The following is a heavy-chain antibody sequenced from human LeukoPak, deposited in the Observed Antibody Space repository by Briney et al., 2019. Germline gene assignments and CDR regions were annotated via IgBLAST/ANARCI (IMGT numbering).Heavy chain of an antibody. CDR3: ASRHDYAIDY. D-gene: IGHD4-17*01. V-gene: IGHV4-34*01. J-gene: IGHJ4*02. CDR2: INHSGST. Sequence: GSLRLSCVASGFKFDYYWMTWVRQAPGKGLEWIGEINHSGSTNYNPSLKSRVTISVDTSKNQFSLKLSSVTAADTAVYYCASRHDYAIDYWGQGTLVTVSS. CDR1: GFKFDYYW.